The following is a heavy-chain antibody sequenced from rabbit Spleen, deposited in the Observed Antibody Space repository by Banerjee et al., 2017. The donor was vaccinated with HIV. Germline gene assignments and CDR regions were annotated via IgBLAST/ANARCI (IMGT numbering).Heavy chain of an antibody. CDR3: ARDTGSSFSSYGMDL. V-gene: IGHV1S40*01. CDR1: GFSFSSNDY. D-gene: IGHD8-1*01. J-gene: IGHJ6*01. Sequence: QSLEESGGDLVKPGASLTLTCTASGFSFSSNDYMCWVRQAPGKGLEWISCIAGSSSAFTYSATWAKGRFTVSKSSSTTVTLQMTSLTVADTATYFCARDTGSSFSSYGMDLWARGPWSPS. CDR2: IAGSSSAFT.